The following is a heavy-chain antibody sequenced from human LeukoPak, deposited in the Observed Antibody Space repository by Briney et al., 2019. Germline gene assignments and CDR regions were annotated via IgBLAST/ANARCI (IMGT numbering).Heavy chain of an antibody. Sequence: SETLSLTCTVSGGSISSSSYYWGWIRQPPGKGLEWIGSIYYSGSTYYNPSLKSRVTISVDTSKNQFSLKLSSVTAADTAVYYCARGGGQWLDYWYFDLWGRGTLVTVSS. J-gene: IGHJ2*01. CDR1: GGSISSSSYY. D-gene: IGHD6-19*01. CDR2: IYYSGST. CDR3: ARGGGQWLDYWYFDL. V-gene: IGHV4-39*07.